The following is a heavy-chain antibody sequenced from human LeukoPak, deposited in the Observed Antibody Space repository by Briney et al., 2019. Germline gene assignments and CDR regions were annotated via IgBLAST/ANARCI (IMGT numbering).Heavy chain of an antibody. CDR1: GGSISSGGYS. Sequence: SETLSLTCTVSGGSISSGGYSWSWIRQPPGKGLEWIGYIYHSGSTYYNPSLKSRVTISVDRSKNQFSLKLSSVTAADTAVYYCARGLRITIFGAFDIWGQGTMVTVSS. V-gene: IGHV4-30-2*01. J-gene: IGHJ3*02. CDR2: IYHSGST. D-gene: IGHD3-3*01. CDR3: ARGLRITIFGAFDI.